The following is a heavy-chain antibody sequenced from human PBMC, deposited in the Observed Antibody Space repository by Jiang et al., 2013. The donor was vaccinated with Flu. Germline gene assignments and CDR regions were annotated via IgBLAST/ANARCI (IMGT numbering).Heavy chain of an antibody. Sequence: SGAEVKKPGASVKVSCKASGYTFSTHDINWVRQATGQGLEWMGWMNPNSGNTAYAQKFQGRATMTRNTFISTAYMELSSLRSEDTAVYYCTRGAAAGDYWGQGTLVTVSS. CDR3: TRGAAAGDY. CDR2: MNPNSGNT. D-gene: IGHD6-13*01. CDR1: GYTFSTHD. V-gene: IGHV1-8*01. J-gene: IGHJ4*02.